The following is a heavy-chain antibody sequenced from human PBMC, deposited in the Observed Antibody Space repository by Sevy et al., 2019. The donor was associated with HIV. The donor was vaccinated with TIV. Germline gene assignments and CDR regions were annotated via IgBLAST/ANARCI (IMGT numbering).Heavy chain of an antibody. CDR3: ASGYYDYDWGSYSPVHAFDI. J-gene: IGHJ3*02. Sequence: ASVKVSCKASGYTFTSYGISWVRQAPGQGLEWMGWISAYNGNTNYAQKLQGRVTMTTDTSTSTAYMELRSLRSDDTAVYYCASGYYDYDWGSYSPVHAFDIWGQGTMVTVSS. CDR2: ISAYNGNT. CDR1: GYTFTSYG. D-gene: IGHD3-16*01. V-gene: IGHV1-18*04.